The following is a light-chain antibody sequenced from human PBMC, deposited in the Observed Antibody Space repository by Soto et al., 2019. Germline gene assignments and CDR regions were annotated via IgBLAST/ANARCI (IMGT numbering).Light chain of an antibody. V-gene: IGKV3-20*01. J-gene: IGKJ1*01. CDR3: QQYGSSPTT. Sequence: EIVLTQSPCTLSLSPGERATLSCRASQSVSSSYLAWYQHKPGQAPSLLIYAASSRATRIPDRFSGSGSGTDFTLTISRLEPEDFAVYYCQQYGSSPTTFGQGTNVDIK. CDR1: QSVSSSY. CDR2: AAS.